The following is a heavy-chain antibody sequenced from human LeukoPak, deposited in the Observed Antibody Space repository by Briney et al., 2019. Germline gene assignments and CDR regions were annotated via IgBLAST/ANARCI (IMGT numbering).Heavy chain of an antibody. J-gene: IGHJ4*02. CDR3: AKDFQGRWTIDY. CDR1: GFTFSSYG. V-gene: IGHV3-30*02. Sequence: PGGSLRLSCAASGFTFSSYGMHWVRQAPGKGLEWVAVIWYDGSNKYYADSVKGRFTISRDNSKNTLYLQMNSLRPEDTAVYYCAKDFQGRWTIDYWGQGTLVTVSP. D-gene: IGHD3/OR15-3a*01. CDR2: IWYDGSNK.